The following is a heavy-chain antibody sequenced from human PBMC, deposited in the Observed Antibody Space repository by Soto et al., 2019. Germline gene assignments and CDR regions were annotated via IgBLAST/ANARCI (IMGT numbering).Heavy chain of an antibody. Sequence: QVQLRESGPGLVKPSETLSLTCTVSSGSIGTYFWSWIRQPPGKGLEWIGYIYYSGTTNYNPSLKSRVIIFLDTSKNQFALRLSSVTAADTAVYYCARGRGGTYDAFDIWGQGTLVTVSS. CDR1: SGSIGTYF. V-gene: IGHV4-59*01. J-gene: IGHJ3*02. CDR2: IYYSGTT. D-gene: IGHD3-16*01. CDR3: ARGRGGTYDAFDI.